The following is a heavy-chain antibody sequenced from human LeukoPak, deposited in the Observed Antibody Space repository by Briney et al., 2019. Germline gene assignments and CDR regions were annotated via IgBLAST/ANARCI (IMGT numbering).Heavy chain of an antibody. D-gene: IGHD6-19*01. J-gene: IGHJ5*02. CDR1: GGSFSSYY. Sequence: SETLSLTCVVYGGSFSSYYWSWIRQPPGKGLEWIGYIYYSGSTNYNPSLKSRVTISVDTSKNQFSLKLSSVTAADTAVYYCARAVAARINNWFDPWGQGTLVTVSS. CDR2: IYYSGST. V-gene: IGHV4-59*08. CDR3: ARAVAARINNWFDP.